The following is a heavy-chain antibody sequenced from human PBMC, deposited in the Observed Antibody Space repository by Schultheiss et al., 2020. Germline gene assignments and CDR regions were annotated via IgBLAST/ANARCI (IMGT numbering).Heavy chain of an antibody. CDR1: GGSISSSSYY. CDR2: IYYSGST. D-gene: IGHD2-8*01. V-gene: IGHV4-39*07. J-gene: IGHJ5*02. CDR3: ARDRSLVYWFDP. Sequence: SETMSLTCTVSGGSISSSSYYWGWIRQPPGKGLEWIGSIYYSGSTNYNPSLKSRVTISVDTSKNQFSLKLSSVTAADTAVYYCARDRSLVYWFDPWGQGTLVTVSS.